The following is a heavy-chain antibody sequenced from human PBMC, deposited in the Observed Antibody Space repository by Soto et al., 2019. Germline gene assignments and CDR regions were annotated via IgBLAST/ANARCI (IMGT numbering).Heavy chain of an antibody. D-gene: IGHD4-17*01. Sequence: ASVKVSCKASGYTFTSYYMHWVRQAPGQGLEWMGIINPSGGSTSYAQKFQGRVTMTRDTSTSTVYMELSSLRSEDTAVYYCARDPTVTPLYYYYYMDVWGKGTTVTV. V-gene: IGHV1-46*03. J-gene: IGHJ6*03. CDR3: ARDPTVTPLYYYYYMDV. CDR2: INPSGGST. CDR1: GYTFTSYY.